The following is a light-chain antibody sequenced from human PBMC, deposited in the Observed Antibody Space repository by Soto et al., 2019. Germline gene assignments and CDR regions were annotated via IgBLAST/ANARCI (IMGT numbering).Light chain of an antibody. Sequence: EIVLTQSTGTMSLSPGERGTLSRRASQSVSTSYLAWYQHKPGQAPRLLIYGTSSRATGIPDRFSGSGSGTDFTLTISRLEPEDFAVYYCQQSGSSPTWTFGQGTKVDIK. V-gene: IGKV3-20*01. CDR2: GTS. J-gene: IGKJ1*01. CDR1: QSVSTSY. CDR3: QQSGSSPTWT.